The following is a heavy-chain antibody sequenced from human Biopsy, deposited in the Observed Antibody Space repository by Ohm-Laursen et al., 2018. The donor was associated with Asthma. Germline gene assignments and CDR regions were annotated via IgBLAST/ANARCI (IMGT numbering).Heavy chain of an antibody. CDR3: ARDREVYGSGIGALYYDYYYGMDV. CDR2: ISSSGSTI. CDR1: GFTFSDYY. Sequence: SLRLSCTASGFTFSDYYMSWIRQAPGQRLEWVSYISSSGSTIYYSDSVKGRFTISRDNAKNSLYLQMNSLRAEDTAVYYCARDREVYGSGIGALYYDYYYGMDVWGQGTTVTVYS. D-gene: IGHD3-10*01. V-gene: IGHV3-11*01. J-gene: IGHJ6*02.